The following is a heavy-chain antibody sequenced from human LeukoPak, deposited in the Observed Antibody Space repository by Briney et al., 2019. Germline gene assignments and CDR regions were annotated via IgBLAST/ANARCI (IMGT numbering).Heavy chain of an antibody. Sequence: SETLSLTCTVSGGSISSYYWSWIRQPPGKGLEWIGYIYYSGSTNYNPSLKSRVTISVDTSKNQFSLKLSSVTAADTAVYYCARELEPRLNWFDPWGQGTLVTVSS. CDR1: GGSISSYY. D-gene: IGHD1-1*01. V-gene: IGHV4-59*01. J-gene: IGHJ5*02. CDR2: IYYSGST. CDR3: ARELEPRLNWFDP.